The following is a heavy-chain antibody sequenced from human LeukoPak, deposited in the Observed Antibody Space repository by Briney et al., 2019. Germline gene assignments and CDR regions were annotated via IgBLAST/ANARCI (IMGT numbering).Heavy chain of an antibody. J-gene: IGHJ4*02. Sequence: ASVKVSCKASGGTFGSYAISWVRQAPGQGLEWMGGIIPIFGTANYAQKFQGRVTITADESTSTAYMELSSLRSEDTAVYYCARGGSGGYQYLIYWGQGTLVTVSS. CDR3: ARGGSGGYQYLIY. CDR1: GGTFGSYA. V-gene: IGHV1-69*01. D-gene: IGHD2-15*01. CDR2: IIPIFGTA.